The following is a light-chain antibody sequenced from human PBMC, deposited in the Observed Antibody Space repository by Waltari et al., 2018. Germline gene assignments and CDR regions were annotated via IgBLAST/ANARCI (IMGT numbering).Light chain of an antibody. V-gene: IGKV3-15*01. CDR2: GAS. Sequence: EIIVTQSPGILSVSPGESATVFCRASQSVRYSLAWYQQKPGQAPRLLLHGASTRATGISARFSGSGSGTDFTLTISNLQSEDFAVYYCQQYDSWPRTFDQGTKVE. CDR1: QSVRYS. CDR3: QQYDSWPRT. J-gene: IGKJ1*01.